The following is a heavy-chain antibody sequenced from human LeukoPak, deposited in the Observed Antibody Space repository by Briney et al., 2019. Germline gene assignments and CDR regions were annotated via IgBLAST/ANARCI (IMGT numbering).Heavy chain of an antibody. CDR2: ISSSGSTI. CDR3: ASHSSSWTLDY. D-gene: IGHD6-13*01. V-gene: IGHV3-48*03. CDR1: GFTFSSYE. J-gene: IGHJ4*02. Sequence: GGSLRLSCAASGFTFSSYEMNWVRQAPGKGLEWASYISSSGSTIYYADSVKGRFTISRDNAKNSLYLQMNSLRAEDTAVYYCASHSSSWTLDYWGQGTLVTVSS.